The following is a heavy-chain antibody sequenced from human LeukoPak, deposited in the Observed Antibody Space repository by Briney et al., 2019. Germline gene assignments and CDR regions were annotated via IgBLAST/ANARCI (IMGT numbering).Heavy chain of an antibody. CDR1: GFTFSSYA. Sequence: GGSLRLSCAASGFTFSSYAMSWVRQAPGKGLEWVSAISGSGGSTYYADSVKGRFTISRDNSKNTLYLQMNSLRAEDTAVYYCAKDSPIRYFDWLGAFDIWGQGTMVTVSS. CDR3: AKDSPIRYFDWLGAFDI. D-gene: IGHD3-9*01. V-gene: IGHV3-23*01. CDR2: ISGSGGST. J-gene: IGHJ3*02.